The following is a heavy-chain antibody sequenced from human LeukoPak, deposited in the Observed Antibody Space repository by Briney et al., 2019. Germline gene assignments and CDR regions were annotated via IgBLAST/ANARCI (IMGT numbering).Heavy chain of an antibody. CDR1: GGSISSYY. CDR2: IYTSGST. CDR3: ARDPPPPYDYIWGSYRPGHDAFDI. D-gene: IGHD3-16*02. J-gene: IGHJ3*02. V-gene: IGHV4-4*07. Sequence: PSETLSLTCTVSGGSISSYYWSWIRQPAGKGLEWIGRIYTSGSTNYNPSLKSRVTMSVDTSKSQFSLKLSSVTAADTAVYYCARDPPPPYDYIWGSYRPGHDAFDIWGQGTMVTVSS.